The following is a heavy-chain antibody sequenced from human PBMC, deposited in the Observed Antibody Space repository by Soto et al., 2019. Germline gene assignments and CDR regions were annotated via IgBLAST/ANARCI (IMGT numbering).Heavy chain of an antibody. CDR3: AREYYYDSSGFDY. CDR1: GVSISSGGYY. D-gene: IGHD3-22*01. CDR2: IYYSGST. V-gene: IGHV4-31*03. Sequence: QVQLQESGPGLVKPSQTLSLTCTVSGVSISSGGYYWTWIRQHPQKGLEWIGHIYYSGSTYYNPSLKSRVTVSVDTSKNQFSLKLSSVTAAGTAVYYCAREYYYDSSGFDYWGQGTLVTVSS. J-gene: IGHJ4*02.